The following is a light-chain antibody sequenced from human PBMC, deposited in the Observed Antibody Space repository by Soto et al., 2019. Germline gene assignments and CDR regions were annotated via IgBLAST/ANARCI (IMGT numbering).Light chain of an antibody. CDR2: EVS. J-gene: IGLJ1*01. V-gene: IGLV2-14*01. CDR1: SSDVGNYKY. Sequence: QSVLTQPASVSGSPGQSITMSCTGTSSDVGNYKYVSWYQQHPGKAPKLMIYEVSNRPPGVSNRFSGSKSGNTASLTISGLQAEDETDYYCFSYTSSGTYVFGTGTKVTVL. CDR3: FSYTSSGTYV.